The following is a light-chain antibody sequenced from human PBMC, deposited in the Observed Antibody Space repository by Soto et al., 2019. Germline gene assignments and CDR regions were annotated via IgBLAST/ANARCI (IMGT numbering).Light chain of an antibody. J-gene: IGKJ1*01. CDR1: QTVSNSY. V-gene: IGKV3-20*01. CDR3: QHYNSYSEA. Sequence: ETMLTQSPGSLSLSLGDRATLSCRASQTVSNSYLAWYQQKPGQAPRLLIYGTSSRATGIPDRFSGSGSGTDFTLTISSLQPEDFATYYCQHYNSYSEAFGQGTKVDIK. CDR2: GTS.